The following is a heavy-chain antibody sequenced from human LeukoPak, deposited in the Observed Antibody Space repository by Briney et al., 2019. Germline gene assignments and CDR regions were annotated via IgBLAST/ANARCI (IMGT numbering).Heavy chain of an antibody. CDR3: GKDDYYDSSGDPNWFDP. CDR2: IQYDGSNK. V-gene: IGHV3-30*02. D-gene: IGHD3-22*01. J-gene: IGHJ5*02. Sequence: GGSLRLSCAASGFTFSSYGMHWVRQAPGKGLEWVTFIQYDGSNKYYADSVKGRFTISRDNSKNTLYLQMNSLRAEDTAVYFCGKDDYYDSSGDPNWFDPWGQGTLVTVSS. CDR1: GFTFSSYG.